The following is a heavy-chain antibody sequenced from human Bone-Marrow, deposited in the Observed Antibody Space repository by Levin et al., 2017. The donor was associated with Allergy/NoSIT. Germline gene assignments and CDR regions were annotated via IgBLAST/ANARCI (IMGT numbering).Heavy chain of an antibody. CDR3: AKDRSWRSYPFDAFDF. V-gene: IGHV3-23*01. D-gene: IGHD1-26*01. J-gene: IGHJ3*01. CDR2: ISASGDTA. Sequence: GGSLRLSCAASGFTFSSFAMSWVRQAPGKGLEWVSTISASGDTAYYTDSVKGRFSVSRDNSKNTLYLHMNSLRGVDTAVYHCAKDRSWRSYPFDAFDFWGQGTMVTVSS. CDR1: GFTFSSFA.